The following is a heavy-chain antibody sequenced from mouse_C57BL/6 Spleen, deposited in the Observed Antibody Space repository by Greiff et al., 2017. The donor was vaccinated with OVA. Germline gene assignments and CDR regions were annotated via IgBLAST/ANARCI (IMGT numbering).Heavy chain of an antibody. D-gene: IGHD4-1*01. J-gene: IGHJ2*01. CDR2: IDPSDSYT. V-gene: IGHV1-69*01. Sequence: VQLQQPGAELVLPGASVKLSCKASGYTFTSYWMHWVKQRPGQGLEWIGEIDPSDSYTNYNQKFKGKSTLTVDISSSTAYMQLSSLTSEDSAVYYCAILTGTSYFDYWGQGTTLTVSS. CDR1: GYTFTSYW. CDR3: AILTGTSYFDY.